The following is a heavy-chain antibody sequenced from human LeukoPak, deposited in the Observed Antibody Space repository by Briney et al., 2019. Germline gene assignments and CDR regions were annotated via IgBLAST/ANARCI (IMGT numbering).Heavy chain of an antibody. D-gene: IGHD3-22*01. V-gene: IGHV1-2*06. Sequence: ASVKVSCKASGYTFTGYYMHWVRQAPGQGLEWMGRISPNSGGTNYAQKFQGRVTMTRDTSISTAYMELSRLRSDDTAVYYCARSPEYYYDSSGYSFDYWGQGTLVTVSS. CDR2: ISPNSGGT. CDR1: GYTFTGYY. CDR3: ARSPEYYYDSSGYSFDY. J-gene: IGHJ4*02.